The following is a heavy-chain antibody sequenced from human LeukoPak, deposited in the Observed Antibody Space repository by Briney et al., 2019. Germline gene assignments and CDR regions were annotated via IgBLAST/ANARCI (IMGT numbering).Heavy chain of an antibody. V-gene: IGHV1-46*01. J-gene: IGHJ4*02. CDR1: GYTFTNYY. Sequence: ASVKVSCKASGYTFTNYYIHWVRQAPGQGLEWMAMINPSGGSTTYSQKFQGRLTMTREPATRTFYMEMSSLRSEDTAMYYCTRDFTRYDFWSGPWGLDYWGQGTLVTVSS. D-gene: IGHD3-3*01. CDR2: INPSGGST. CDR3: TRDFTRYDFWSGPWGLDY.